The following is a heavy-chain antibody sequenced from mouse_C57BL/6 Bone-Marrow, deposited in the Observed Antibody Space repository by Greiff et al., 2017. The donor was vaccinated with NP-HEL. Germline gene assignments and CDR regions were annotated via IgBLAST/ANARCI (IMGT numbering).Heavy chain of an antibody. CDR1: GYTFTSYW. J-gene: IGHJ4*01. V-gene: IGHV1-64*01. CDR3: AAPHYYAMDY. CDR2: IHPNSGST. Sequence: QVQLQQPGAELVKPGASVKLSCKASGYTFTSYWMHWVKQRPGQGLEWIGMIHPNSGSTNYNEKFKSKATLTVDKSSSTAYMQLSSLTSEDAAVYYCAAPHYYAMDYWGQGTSVTVSS.